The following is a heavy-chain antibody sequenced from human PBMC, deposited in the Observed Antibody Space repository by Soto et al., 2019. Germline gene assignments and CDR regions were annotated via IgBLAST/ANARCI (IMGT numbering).Heavy chain of an antibody. V-gene: IGHV3-30-3*01. CDR1: GFTFSSYA. Sequence: QVQLVESGGGVVQPGRSLRLSCAASGFTFSSYAMHWVRQAPGKGLEWVAVISYDGSNKYYADSVKGRFTISRDNSKSTLYLQMNSLRAEDTAVYYCARDPGFWIQLWPSPIYYGMDVWGQGTTVTVSS. J-gene: IGHJ6*02. D-gene: IGHD5-18*01. CDR2: ISYDGSNK. CDR3: ARDPGFWIQLWPSPIYYGMDV.